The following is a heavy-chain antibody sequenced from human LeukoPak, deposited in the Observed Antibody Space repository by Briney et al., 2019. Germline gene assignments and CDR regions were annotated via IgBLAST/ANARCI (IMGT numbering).Heavy chain of an antibody. Sequence: GGSLRLSCAASGFAVTNTFMTWVRQAPGKGLEWVSSISSSSSYIYYADSVKGRFTISRDNAKNSLYLQMNSLRAEDTAVYYCARGGEAFDIWGQGTMVTVSS. CDR1: GFAVTNTF. CDR2: ISSSSSYI. CDR3: ARGGEAFDI. J-gene: IGHJ3*02. D-gene: IGHD3-16*01. V-gene: IGHV3-21*01.